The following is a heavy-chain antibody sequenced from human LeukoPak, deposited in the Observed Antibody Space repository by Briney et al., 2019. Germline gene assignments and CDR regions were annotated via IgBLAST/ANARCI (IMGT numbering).Heavy chain of an antibody. CDR1: GGSISSGGNY. CDR2: IYYSGAT. CDR3: ARDQSGYATLDI. V-gene: IGHV4-30-4*01. J-gene: IGHJ3*02. D-gene: IGHD2-15*01. Sequence: PSETLSLTCTVSGGSISSGGNYWSWIRQPPGKGLEWIGYIYYSGATYYNPSLKSRVTISIDTSRNQFSLELTSVTAADTAVYYCARDQSGYATLDIWGQGTMVTVPS.